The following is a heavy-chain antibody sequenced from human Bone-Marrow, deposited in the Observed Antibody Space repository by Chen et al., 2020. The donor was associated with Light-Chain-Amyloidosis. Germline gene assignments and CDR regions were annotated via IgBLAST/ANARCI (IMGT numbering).Heavy chain of an antibody. CDR1: GYTFTSYY. D-gene: IGHD1-26*01. J-gene: IGHJ4*02. V-gene: IGHV1-46*01. Sequence: QVQLVQSGAEVKKPGASVKVSCKASGYTFTSYYMHWVRQAPGQGLEWMGIINPSGGSTIYAQKFRARVTMTRDTSTSPVYMELSSRRSEDTAVSYCARSGSGSFTSGYAYWGQGPLVTVSS. CDR2: INPSGGST. CDR3: ARSGSGSFTSGYAY.